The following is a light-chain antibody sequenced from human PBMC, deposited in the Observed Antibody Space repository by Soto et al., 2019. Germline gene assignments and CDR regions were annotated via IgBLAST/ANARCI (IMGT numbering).Light chain of an antibody. CDR2: GAS. Sequence: DIAMTQSPAILSVTPGETATLPSRASQSVSSNLAWYQQKPGQTPRLLIYGASTRATGIPARFSGSGSGTEFTLTISSLQSEDFAVYYCQQYNNWPQTFGQGTKLDIK. V-gene: IGKV3-15*01. CDR1: QSVSSN. J-gene: IGKJ1*01. CDR3: QQYNNWPQT.